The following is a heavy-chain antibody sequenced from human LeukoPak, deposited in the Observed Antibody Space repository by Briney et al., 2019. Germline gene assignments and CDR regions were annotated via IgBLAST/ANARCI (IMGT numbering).Heavy chain of an antibody. CDR3: ARSHDHLWGNYPDY. V-gene: IGHV4/OR15-8*01. D-gene: IGHD3-16*02. Sequence: SETLSLTCDVSGGSIDSTNWWNWVRQPPGKGLEWIGEIHHGGRINYNPSLKSRVTLSVDKSKNQFSLRLNSVTAADTAMYYCARSHDHLWGNYPDYWGQGTLVTVSS. J-gene: IGHJ4*02. CDR2: IHHGGRI. CDR1: GGSIDSTNW.